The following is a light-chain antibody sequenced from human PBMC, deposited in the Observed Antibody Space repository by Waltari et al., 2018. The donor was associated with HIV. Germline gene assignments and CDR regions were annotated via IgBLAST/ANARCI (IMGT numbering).Light chain of an antibody. J-gene: IGLJ3*02. CDR3: ASYTTSDFLL. CDR1: SPDITSHHF. Sequence: QSALTQPASVSGSPGQSITISCTGHSPDITSHHFISWYQQLPGKAPILLIYEVSHRPAGIPDRFSASKSGNTASLTVSGLQAEDEADYYCASYTTSDFLLFGGGTKLTVL. V-gene: IGLV2-14*01. CDR2: EVS.